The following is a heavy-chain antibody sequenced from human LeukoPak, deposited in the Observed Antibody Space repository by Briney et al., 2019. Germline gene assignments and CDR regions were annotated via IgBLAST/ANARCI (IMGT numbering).Heavy chain of an antibody. V-gene: IGHV4-39*01. J-gene: IGHJ3*02. Sequence: SETLSLTCTVSGVSISSTTYYWGWIRQPPGKGLEWIGTIYYSGSTYYNPSLKRRVTISVGTSKNQFSLKLSSVTAADTAVYYCARHDSSGPYNAFDIWGQGTMVTVSS. CDR3: ARHDSSGPYNAFDI. CDR1: GVSISSTTYY. D-gene: IGHD3-22*01. CDR2: IYYSGST.